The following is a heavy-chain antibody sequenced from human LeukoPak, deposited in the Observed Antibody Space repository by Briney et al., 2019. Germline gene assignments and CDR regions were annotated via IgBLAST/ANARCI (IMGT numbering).Heavy chain of an antibody. CDR3: ARDQYSGSSD. J-gene: IGHJ4*02. CDR1: GGSISSYY. CDR2: IYYSGST. V-gene: IGHV4-59*01. Sequence: SETLSLTCTVSGGSISSYYWSWIRQPPGKGLEWIGYIYYSGSTNYNPSLKSRVTISVDTSKNQFSLKLSSVTAADTAVYYCARDQYSGSSDWGQGTLVTVSS. D-gene: IGHD1-26*01.